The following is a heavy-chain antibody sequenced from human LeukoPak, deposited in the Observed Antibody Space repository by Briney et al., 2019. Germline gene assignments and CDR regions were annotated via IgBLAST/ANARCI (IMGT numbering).Heavy chain of an antibody. CDR2: INPNSGGT. Sequence: ASVKVSCKASGYTFTGYYMHWVRQAPGQGLEWMGWINPNSGGTNYAQKFQGRVTMTRDTSISTAYMELSRLRSDDTAVYYCAGDFITMVRGNPDDYWGQGTLVTVSS. J-gene: IGHJ4*02. V-gene: IGHV1-2*02. CDR3: AGDFITMVRGNPDDY. D-gene: IGHD3-10*01. CDR1: GYTFTGYY.